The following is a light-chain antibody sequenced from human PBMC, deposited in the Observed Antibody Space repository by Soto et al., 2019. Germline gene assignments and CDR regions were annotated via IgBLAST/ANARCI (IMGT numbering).Light chain of an antibody. V-gene: IGLV2-14*01. CDR2: EVT. CDR1: SSDVGGYNY. Sequence: QSALTQPASVSGSPGQSITISCTGTSSDVGGYNYVSWYQQHPGKAPKLMIYEVTKRPSGVSNRFSGSNSGNTASLTISGLQAEDEADYYCSSYASGSSLDLFGGGTKLTVL. CDR3: SSYASGSSLDL. J-gene: IGLJ2*01.